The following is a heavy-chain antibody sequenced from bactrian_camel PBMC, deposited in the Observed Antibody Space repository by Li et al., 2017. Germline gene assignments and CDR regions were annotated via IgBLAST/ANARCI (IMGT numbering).Heavy chain of an antibody. J-gene: IGHJ7*01. D-gene: IGHD2*01. Sequence: HVQLVESGGGSVQAGGSLRLSCAASGYTYSNYCMGWFRQAPGKKRKGVAAIDSDGTITYADSVKGRFTISKDNAKGTLYLQMNSLKPEDSAVYYCVSGGGTSTGAKEPRSPSP. CDR1: GYTYSNYC. CDR2: IDSDGTI. V-gene: IGHV3S53*01.